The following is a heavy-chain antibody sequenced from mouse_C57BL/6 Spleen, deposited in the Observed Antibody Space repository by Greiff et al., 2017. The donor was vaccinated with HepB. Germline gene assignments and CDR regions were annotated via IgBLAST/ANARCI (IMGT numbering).Heavy chain of an antibody. V-gene: IGHV10-1*01. D-gene: IGHD2-5*01. CDR3: VRHNDYYSNYESFDY. J-gene: IGHJ2*01. Sequence: EVKLMESGGGLVQPKGSLKLSCAASGFSFNTYAMNWVRQAPGKGLEWVARIRSKSNNYATYYADSVKDRFTISRDDSESMLYLQMNNLKTEDTAMYYCVRHNDYYSNYESFDYWGQGTTLTVSS. CDR1: GFSFNTYA. CDR2: IRSKSNNYAT.